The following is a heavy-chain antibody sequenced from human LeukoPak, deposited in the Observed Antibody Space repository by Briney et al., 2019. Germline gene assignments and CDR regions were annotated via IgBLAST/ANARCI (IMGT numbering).Heavy chain of an antibody. V-gene: IGHV4-59*01. CDR3: ARLAGDSSGNYYYYMDV. J-gene: IGHJ6*03. CDR1: GGSISSYY. D-gene: IGHD3-22*01. Sequence: SETLSLTCTVSGGSISSYYWSWIRQPPGKGLEWIGYIYYSGSTNYNPSLKSRVTISVDTSKNQFSLKLSSVTAADTAVYYCARLAGDSSGNYYYYMDVWGKGTTVTISS. CDR2: IYYSGST.